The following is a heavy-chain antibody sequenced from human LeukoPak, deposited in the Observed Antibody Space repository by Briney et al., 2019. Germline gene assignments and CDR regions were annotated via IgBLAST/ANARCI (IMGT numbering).Heavy chain of an antibody. CDR2: IYYSGST. CDR3: ARFSGGYSYGYEIDY. CDR1: GGSISSSSYS. J-gene: IGHJ4*02. Sequence: PSETLSLTCTVSGGSISSSSYSWVWIRQPPGEGLEWIVSIYYSGSTYYNPSLKSRVTISVDTSKNQFSLKLSSVTAADTAVYYCARFSGGYSYGYEIDYWGQGTLVTVSS. V-gene: IGHV4-39*07. D-gene: IGHD5-18*01.